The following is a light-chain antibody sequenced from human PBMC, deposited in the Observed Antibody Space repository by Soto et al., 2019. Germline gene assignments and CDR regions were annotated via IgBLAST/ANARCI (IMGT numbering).Light chain of an antibody. CDR2: EVS. J-gene: IGLJ1*01. Sequence: VLTQPASVSGSPGQSITISCTGTSSDVGSYNLVSWYQQHPGKAPKLMIYEVSKRPSGVSNRFSGSKSGNTAPLTISGLQAEDEADYYCCSYAGSSTPYVFGTGTKVTVL. V-gene: IGLV2-23*02. CDR1: SSDVGSYNL. CDR3: CSYAGSSTPYV.